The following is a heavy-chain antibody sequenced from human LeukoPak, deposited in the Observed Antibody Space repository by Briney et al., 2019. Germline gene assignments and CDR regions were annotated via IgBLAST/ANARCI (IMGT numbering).Heavy chain of an antibody. CDR2: IYYSGST. Sequence: PSETLSLTCTVSGGSVSSGSYCWSWIRQPPGKGLEWIGYIYYSGSTNYNPSLKSRVTISADTSKNQFSLKLSSVTAADTAVYYCARGVSYYDSSGYYNEYFQHWGQGTLVTVSS. V-gene: IGHV4-61*01. D-gene: IGHD3-22*01. J-gene: IGHJ1*01. CDR1: GGSVSSGSYC. CDR3: ARGVSYYDSSGYYNEYFQH.